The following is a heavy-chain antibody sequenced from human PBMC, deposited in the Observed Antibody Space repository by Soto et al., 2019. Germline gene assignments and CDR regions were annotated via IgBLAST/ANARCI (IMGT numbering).Heavy chain of an antibody. Sequence: ASVKLCCKVSGYTLTGISMHSVRQAPGKGLEWMGGFDPEDGETIYAQKFQGRVTMTEDTSTDTAYMELSSLRSEDTAVYYCATGINYCSSTSCYNYWGQGTLVTVSS. J-gene: IGHJ4*02. CDR1: GYTLTGIS. V-gene: IGHV1-24*01. CDR2: FDPEDGET. CDR3: ATGINYCSSTSCYNY. D-gene: IGHD2-2*02.